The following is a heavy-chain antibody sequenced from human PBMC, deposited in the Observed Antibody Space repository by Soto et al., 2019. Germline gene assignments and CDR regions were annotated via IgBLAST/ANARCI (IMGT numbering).Heavy chain of an antibody. CDR1: GFTFSTYS. D-gene: IGHD2-21*01. J-gene: IGHJ6*02. CDR3: ARDWDCDITCCFFPLDV. Sequence: SGGSLRLSCVVSGFTFSTYSMSWVRQVPGKGLEWVSGISGGGSYIFYADSVKGRFTISRDNPKNSLFLQMNSLRVEDTAVYYCARDWDCDITCCFFPLDVWGQGTTVTVSS. CDR2: ISGGGSYI. V-gene: IGHV3-21*01.